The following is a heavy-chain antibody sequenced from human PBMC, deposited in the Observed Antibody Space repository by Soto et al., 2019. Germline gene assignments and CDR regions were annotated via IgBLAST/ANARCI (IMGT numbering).Heavy chain of an antibody. D-gene: IGHD6-13*01. Sequence: GGSLRLSCAASGFTFSSYSMNWVRQAPGKGLEWVSSISSSSSYIYYADSVKGRFTISRDNAKNSLYLQMNSLRAEDTAVYYCARGRYSSSWYQSPYYYYYGMDVWGQGTTVTVSS. CDR3: ARGRYSSSWYQSPYYYYYGMDV. CDR2: ISSSSSYI. J-gene: IGHJ6*02. V-gene: IGHV3-21*01. CDR1: GFTFSSYS.